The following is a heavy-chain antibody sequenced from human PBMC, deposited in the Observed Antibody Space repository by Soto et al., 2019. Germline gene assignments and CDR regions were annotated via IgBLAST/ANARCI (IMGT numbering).Heavy chain of an antibody. CDR2: IYFSGST. CDR3: ARHSYQWFGELLSTGGYFDS. CDR1: GGSVSSYY. J-gene: IGHJ4*02. D-gene: IGHD3-10*01. Sequence: PSETLSLTCTVSGGSVSSYYWNWIRQTPGKGLEWIGYIYFSGSTNYNPTLKSRVTISLDTSKNHFSLKLNSVTAADTAVYYCARHSYQWFGELLSTGGYFDSWGQGTLVTVSS. V-gene: IGHV4-59*08.